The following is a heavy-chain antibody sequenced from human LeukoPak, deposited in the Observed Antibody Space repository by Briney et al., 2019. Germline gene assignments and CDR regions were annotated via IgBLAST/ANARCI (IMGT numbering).Heavy chain of an antibody. V-gene: IGHV3-9*01. CDR3: AKGTYDY. J-gene: IGHJ4*02. CDR2: ISWNSGSI. Sequence: GGSLRLSCAASGFTFDDYAMRWVRQAPGKGLEWVSGISWNSGSIGYADSVKGRFTISRDNAKNSLYLQMNSLRAEDTALYYCAKGTYDYWGQGTLVTVSS. CDR1: GFTFDDYA.